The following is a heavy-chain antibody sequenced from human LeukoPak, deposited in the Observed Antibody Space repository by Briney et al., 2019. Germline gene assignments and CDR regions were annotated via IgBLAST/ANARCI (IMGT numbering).Heavy chain of an antibody. Sequence: GGSLRLSCAASGFTFSSYWMSWVRQGPGKGLERVANIKQDGSEKYYVDSVKGRFTISRDNAKNSLYLQMNSLRAEDTAVYYCTTERHRITIFGVARKIYYYIDVWGKGTTVTVSS. CDR3: TTERHRITIFGVARKIYYYIDV. CDR1: GFTFSSYW. V-gene: IGHV3-7*03. J-gene: IGHJ6*03. D-gene: IGHD3-3*01. CDR2: IKQDGSEK.